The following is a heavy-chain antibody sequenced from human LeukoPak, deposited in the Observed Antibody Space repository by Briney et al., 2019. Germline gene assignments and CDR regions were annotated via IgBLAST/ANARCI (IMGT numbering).Heavy chain of an antibody. CDR1: GFTVSSNY. CDR3: ARDKHDSSGYYTPTFFDH. D-gene: IGHD3-22*01. Sequence: GGSLRLSCAASGFTVSSNYMSWVRQAPGKGLEWVSVIYSGGSTYYADSVKGRFTISRDDSKNTLYLQMNSLRAEDTAVYYCARDKHDSSGYYTPTFFDHWGQGTLVTVSS. J-gene: IGHJ4*02. CDR2: IYSGGST. V-gene: IGHV3-66*01.